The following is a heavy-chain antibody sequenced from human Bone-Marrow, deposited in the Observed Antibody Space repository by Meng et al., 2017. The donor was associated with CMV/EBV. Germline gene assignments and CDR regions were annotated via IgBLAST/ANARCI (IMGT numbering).Heavy chain of an antibody. D-gene: IGHD3-10*01. CDR1: GGSISSYY. V-gene: IGHV4-59*01. CDR2: IHYSGST. J-gene: IGHJ6*02. CDR3: ARGPRFGYQSHYYYYYVMDV. Sequence: SETRSPTCTVSGGSISSYYWSWIRQLPGKGLEWSGYIHYSGSTNYNPSLKRRVTISVDTYKNQFSLKLSSVTAADTAVYYCARGPRFGYQSHYYYYYVMDVWGQGTTVAVSS.